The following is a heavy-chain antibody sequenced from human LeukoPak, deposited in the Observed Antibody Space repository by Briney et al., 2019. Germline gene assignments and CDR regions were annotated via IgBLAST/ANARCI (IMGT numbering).Heavy chain of an antibody. J-gene: IGHJ4*02. D-gene: IGHD5-12*01. CDR1: GGSFSGYY. CDR3: ARGGRLPLGY. Sequence: PSETLSLTCAVYGGSFSGYYWSWIRQPPGKGLGWIGEINHSGSTNYNPSLKSRVTISVDTSKNQFSLKLSSVTAADTAVYYCARGGRLPLGYWGQGTLVTVSS. CDR2: INHSGST. V-gene: IGHV4-34*01.